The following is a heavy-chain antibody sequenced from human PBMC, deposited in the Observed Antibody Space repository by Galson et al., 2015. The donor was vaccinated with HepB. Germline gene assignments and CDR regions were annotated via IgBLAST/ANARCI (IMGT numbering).Heavy chain of an antibody. CDR2: ISYDGSNK. CDR1: GFTFSSYG. D-gene: IGHD6-19*01. J-gene: IGHJ4*02. Sequence: SLRLSCAASGFTFSSYGMHWVRQAPGKGLEWVAVISYDGSNKYYADSVKGRFTISRDNSKNTLYLQMNSLRAEDTAVYYCAKNIAVAGMGPRELIDYWGQGTLVTVSS. V-gene: IGHV3-30*18. CDR3: AKNIAVAGMGPRELIDY.